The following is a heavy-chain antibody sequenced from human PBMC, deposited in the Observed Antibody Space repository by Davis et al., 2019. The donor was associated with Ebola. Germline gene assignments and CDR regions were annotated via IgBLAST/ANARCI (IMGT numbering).Heavy chain of an antibody. CDR3: ARFPAYYDSSVPGYWFDP. V-gene: IGHV4-4*02. D-gene: IGHD3-22*01. Sequence: PSETLSLTCAVSGGSISSSNWWSWVRQPPGKGLEWIGEIYHSGSTNYNPSLKSRVTISVDKSKNQLSLKLSSVTAADTAVYYCARFPAYYDSSVPGYWFDPWGQGTLVTVSS. CDR1: GGSISSSNW. CDR2: IYHSGST. J-gene: IGHJ5*02.